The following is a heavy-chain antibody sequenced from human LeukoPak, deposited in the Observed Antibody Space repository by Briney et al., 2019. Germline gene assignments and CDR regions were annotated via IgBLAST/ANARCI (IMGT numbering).Heavy chain of an antibody. V-gene: IGHV4-61*01. CDR1: GGSVSSGSYY. J-gene: IGHJ4*02. Sequence: ASETLSLTCTVSGGSVSSGSYYWSWIRQPPGKGLEWIGYIYYSGSTNYNPSLKSRVTISVDTSKNQFSLKLSSVTAADTAVYYCARDSAFTLFDYWGQGTLVTVSS. CDR3: ARDSAFTLFDY. CDR2: IYYSGST.